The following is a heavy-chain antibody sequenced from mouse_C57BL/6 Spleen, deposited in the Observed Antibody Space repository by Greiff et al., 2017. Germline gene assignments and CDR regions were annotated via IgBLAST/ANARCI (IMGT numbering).Heavy chain of an antibody. CDR1: GFTFSNYW. J-gene: IGHJ3*01. CDR3: TGTIYYYGSSLFAY. CDR2: IRLKSDNYAT. D-gene: IGHD1-1*01. Sequence: EVKLVESGGGLVQPGGSMKLSCVASGFTFSNYWMNWVRQSPEKGLEWVAQIRLKSDNYATHYAESVKGRFTISRDDSKSSVYLQMNNLRAEDTGIYYCTGTIYYYGSSLFAYWGQGTLVTVSA. V-gene: IGHV6-3*01.